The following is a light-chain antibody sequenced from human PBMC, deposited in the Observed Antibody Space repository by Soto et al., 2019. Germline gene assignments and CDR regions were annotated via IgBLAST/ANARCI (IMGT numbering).Light chain of an antibody. CDR3: SSYASSRSYV. CDR1: SSDIGSYKH. J-gene: IGLJ1*01. Sequence: QSVLTQPVSVSGSPGQSVTISCTGTSSDIGSYKHVSWYQQYPGKAPILMIYEVSDRPSGVSNRFSGSKSGNTASLTISRLQAEDEAGYYFSSYASSRSYVFGTGTKLTVL. V-gene: IGLV2-14*03. CDR2: EVS.